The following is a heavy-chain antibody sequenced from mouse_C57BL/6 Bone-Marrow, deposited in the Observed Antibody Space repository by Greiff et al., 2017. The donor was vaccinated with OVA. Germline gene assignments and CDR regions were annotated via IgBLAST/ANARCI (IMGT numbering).Heavy chain of an antibody. J-gene: IGHJ3*01. CDR1: GYTFTSYW. D-gene: IGHD3-3*01. CDR2: IHPNSGST. CDR3: ARSGWAWFAY. Sequence: VQLQPPGAELVKPGASVKLSCKASGYTFTSYWMHLVKPRPGQGLEWIGMIHPNSGSTNYNEKFKSKATLTVDKSSSTAYMQLSSLTSEDSAVYYCARSGWAWFAYWGQGTLVTVSA. V-gene: IGHV1-64*01.